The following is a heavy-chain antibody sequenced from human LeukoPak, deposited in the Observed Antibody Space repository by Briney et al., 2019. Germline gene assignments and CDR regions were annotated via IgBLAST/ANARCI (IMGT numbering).Heavy chain of an antibody. CDR3: ARPLVVVAEEYYYYGMDV. J-gene: IGHJ6*02. Sequence: GASAKVSCKASGYTFTIYGISWVRQAPGQGLEWMGWISAYNGNTNYAQKLQGRVTITTDTSTSTAYMELRSLRSDDTAVYYCARPLVVVAEEYYYYGMDVWGQGTTVTVSS. CDR2: ISAYNGNT. D-gene: IGHD2-15*01. CDR1: GYTFTIYG. V-gene: IGHV1-18*01.